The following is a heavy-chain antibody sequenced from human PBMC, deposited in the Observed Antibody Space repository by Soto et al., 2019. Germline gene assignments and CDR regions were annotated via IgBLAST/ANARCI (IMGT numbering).Heavy chain of an antibody. J-gene: IGHJ6*02. CDR2: ISSSSSYI. CDR1: GFTFSSYS. D-gene: IGHD2-21*02. V-gene: IGHV3-21*01. CDR3: ARDPSVVVTAHRDYYYYGMDV. Sequence: EVQLVESGGGLVKPGGSLRLSCAASGFTFSSYSMNWVHQAPGKGLEWVSSISSSSSYIYYADSVKGRFTISRDNAKNSLYLQMNSLRAEDTAVYYCARDPSVVVTAHRDYYYYGMDVWGQGTTVTVSS.